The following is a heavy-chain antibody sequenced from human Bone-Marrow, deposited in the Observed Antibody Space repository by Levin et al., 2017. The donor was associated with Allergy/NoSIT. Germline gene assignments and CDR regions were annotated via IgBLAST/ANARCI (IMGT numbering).Heavy chain of an antibody. CDR2: YVPEDGNT. CDR3: ARDPTWQGYLDL. Sequence: GESLKISCKVSGYTLTDVSIHWVRQSPGKGLEWMGGYVPEDGNTVYAQNFQGRVTVTEDTSTGTVYMELSSLTSDDSAVYYCARDPTWQGYLDLWGRGTLVIVSS. CDR1: GYTLTDVS. J-gene: IGHJ2*01. V-gene: IGHV1-24*01.